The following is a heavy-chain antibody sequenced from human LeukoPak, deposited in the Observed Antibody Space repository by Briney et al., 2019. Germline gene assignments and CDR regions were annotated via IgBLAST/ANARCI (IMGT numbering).Heavy chain of an antibody. CDR3: ARAAIAAARIYYYMDV. Sequence: GGSLRLSCAASGFTFSSHTMNWVRQAPGKGLEWVSSISRSSSYISYADSVKGRFTISRDNAENSLYLQVNSLRAEDTAVYYCARAAIAAARIYYYMDVWGKGTTVTVSS. V-gene: IGHV3-21*01. J-gene: IGHJ6*03. CDR2: ISRSSSYI. CDR1: GFTFSSHT. D-gene: IGHD6-13*01.